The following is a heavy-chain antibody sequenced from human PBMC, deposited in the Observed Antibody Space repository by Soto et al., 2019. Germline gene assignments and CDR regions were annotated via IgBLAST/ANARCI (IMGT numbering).Heavy chain of an antibody. J-gene: IGHJ4*02. CDR2: IHFSGST. V-gene: IGHV4-31*03. D-gene: IGHD1-26*01. CDR3: AREGGGAYYFDH. CDR1: DGSISSGGYY. Sequence: QVQLQESGPGLVKPSQTLSLTCTVSDGSISSGGYYWSWIRQHPGKGLEWIGYIHFSGSTYYNPSLKSRLTISLDTSKNQFSLRLSSVTAADTAVYYCAREGGGAYYFDHWGQGTLVTVSS.